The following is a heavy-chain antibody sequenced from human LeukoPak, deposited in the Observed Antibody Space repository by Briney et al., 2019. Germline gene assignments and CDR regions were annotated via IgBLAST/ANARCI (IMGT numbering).Heavy chain of an antibody. V-gene: IGHV4-34*01. J-gene: IGHJ4*02. CDR1: GGSFSGYY. CDR2: INHSGST. CDR3: ARHTHYYGSSGYFDY. Sequence: SETLSLTCAVYGGSFSGYYWSWIRQPPGKGLEWIGEINHSGSTNYNPSLKSRVTISVDTSKNQFSLKLSSVTAADTAVYYCARHTHYYGSSGYFDYWGQGTLVTVSS. D-gene: IGHD3-22*01.